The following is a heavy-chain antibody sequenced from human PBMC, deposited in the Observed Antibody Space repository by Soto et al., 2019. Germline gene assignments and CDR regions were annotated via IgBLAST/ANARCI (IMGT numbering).Heavy chain of an antibody. Sequence: QVQLQESGPGLVKPSQTLSLTCTVCGGSIGSGGYYWSWIRQHPGMGLEWIGYIYYRGSTYYNPSLQSRVTISVDTSKNQFSLKLSSVTAADTAVYHCARSSESSSAEGYFQHWGQGTLVTVSS. J-gene: IGHJ1*01. CDR1: GGSIGSGGYY. V-gene: IGHV4-31*03. CDR3: ARSSESSSAEGYFQH. D-gene: IGHD2-2*01. CDR2: IYYRGST.